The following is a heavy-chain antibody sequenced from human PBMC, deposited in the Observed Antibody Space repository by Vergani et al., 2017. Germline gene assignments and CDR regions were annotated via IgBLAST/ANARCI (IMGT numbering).Heavy chain of an antibody. Sequence: QVQLVESGGGLVKPGGSLRLSCAASGFTFSDYYMSWIRQAPGQGLEWVSYISSSSSYTNYADSVKGRFTISRDNAKNSLYLQMNSLRAEDTAVYYCARDRFSGVLEMATKEYNWFDPWGQGTLVTVSS. CDR1: GFTFSDYY. V-gene: IGHV3-11*06. J-gene: IGHJ5*02. CDR2: ISSSSSYT. CDR3: ARDRFSGVLEMATKEYNWFDP. D-gene: IGHD5-24*01.